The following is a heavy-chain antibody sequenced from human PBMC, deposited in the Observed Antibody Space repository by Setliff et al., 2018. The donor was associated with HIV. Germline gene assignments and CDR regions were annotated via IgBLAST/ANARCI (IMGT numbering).Heavy chain of an antibody. J-gene: IGHJ3*02. CDR3: AAADNRRGDAFDI. D-gene: IGHD3-9*01. CDR2: IVVGSGNT. V-gene: IGHV1-58*01. CDR1: GFTFTSSA. Sequence: ASVKVSCKASGFTFTSSAVQGVRQARGQRLEWIGWIVVGSGNTNYAQKFQERVTITRDMSTSTAYMELSSLRSEDTAVYYCAAADNRRGDAFDIWGQGTMVTVS.